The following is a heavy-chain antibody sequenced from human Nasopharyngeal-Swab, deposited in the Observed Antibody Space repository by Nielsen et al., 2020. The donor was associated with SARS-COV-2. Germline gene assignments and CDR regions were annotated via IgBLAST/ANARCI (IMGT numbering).Heavy chain of an antibody. V-gene: IGHV4-34*01. CDR3: ARFPYDSWVNGMDV. Sequence: SETLSLTFAVFGGSFSGNYWSWIRQPPGKGLEWIGEINHSGSTNYNPSLKRRVTISIDTSKNQLSLKLSSVTAADTAVYYCARFPYDSWVNGMDVWGQGTTVTVSS. D-gene: IGHD3-22*01. CDR1: GGSFSGNY. CDR2: INHSGST. J-gene: IGHJ6*02.